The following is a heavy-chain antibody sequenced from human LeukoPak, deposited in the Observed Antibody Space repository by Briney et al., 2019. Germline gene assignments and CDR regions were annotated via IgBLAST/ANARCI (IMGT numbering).Heavy chain of an antibody. V-gene: IGHV4-30-4*01. CDR1: GGSISRGDYY. Sequence: SETLSLTCTVSGGSISRGDYYWSWIRQSPGKGLEWIGYIYYSGSTYYNPSLKSRVTISVDTSKNQFSLKLSSVTAADTAVYYCARGVGISFDPWGQGTLVTVSS. CDR2: IYYSGST. D-gene: IGHD6-13*01. CDR3: ARGVGISFDP. J-gene: IGHJ5*02.